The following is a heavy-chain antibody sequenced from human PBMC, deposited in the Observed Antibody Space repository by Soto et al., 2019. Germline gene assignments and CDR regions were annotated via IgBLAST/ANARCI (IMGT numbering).Heavy chain of an antibody. CDR2: IYYSGST. CDR3: ASRDGYSPFDY. D-gene: IGHD4-4*01. Sequence: QVQLQESGPGLVKPSGTLSLTCAVSGGSISSSNWWSWVRQPPGKGLEWIGEIYYSGSTNYIPSLKSHVTITVDKSKNQFSLKLSSVTAADTAVYYCASRDGYSPFDYWCQVTLVTVSS. J-gene: IGHJ4*02. CDR1: GGSISSSNW. V-gene: IGHV4-4*02.